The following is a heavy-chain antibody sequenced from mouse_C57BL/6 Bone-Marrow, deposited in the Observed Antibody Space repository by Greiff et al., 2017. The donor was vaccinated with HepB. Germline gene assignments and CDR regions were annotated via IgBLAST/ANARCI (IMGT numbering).Heavy chain of an antibody. J-gene: IGHJ2*01. D-gene: IGHD3-1*01. CDR2: INPNNGGT. CDR1: GYTFTDYY. Sequence: EVQLQQSGPELVKPGASVKISCKASGYTFTDYYMNWVKQSHGKSLEWIGDINPNNGGTSYNQKFKGKATLTVDKSSSTAYMELRSLTSEDSAVYYCARSGGGPSFDYWGQGTTLTVSS. V-gene: IGHV1-26*01. CDR3: ARSGGGPSFDY.